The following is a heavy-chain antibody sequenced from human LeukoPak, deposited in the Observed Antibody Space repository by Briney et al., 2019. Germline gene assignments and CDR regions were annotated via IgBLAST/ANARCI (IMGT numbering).Heavy chain of an antibody. D-gene: IGHD3-3*01. CDR1: GFSFSSYG. Sequence: GGSLRLSCAASGFSFSSYGMRWVRQAPGKGLEWVAFIRYDGTNKYYADSVKGRFTISRDNAKNTLYLQMNSLRAEDTAVYYCARDRKYYDFWSGYHTRGVFDYWGQGTLVTVSS. J-gene: IGHJ4*02. CDR3: ARDRKYYDFWSGYHTRGVFDY. CDR2: IRYDGTNK. V-gene: IGHV3-30*02.